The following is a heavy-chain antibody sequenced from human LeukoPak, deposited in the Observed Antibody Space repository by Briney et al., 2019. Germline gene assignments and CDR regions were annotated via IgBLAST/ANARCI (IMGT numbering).Heavy chain of an antibody. CDR3: ARRVAARREGINWFDP. CDR2: MNGYKGNS. Sequence: ASVKVSCKASGYRMMYYGISWVRQAPGQGLEWMGWMNGYKGNSDYAQKFQGRVSMTTDTSANIAYMELWSLRSEDTAVYYCARRVAARREGINWFDPWGQGTLVTVSS. V-gene: IGHV1-18*01. J-gene: IGHJ5*02. D-gene: IGHD6-6*01. CDR1: GYRMMYYG.